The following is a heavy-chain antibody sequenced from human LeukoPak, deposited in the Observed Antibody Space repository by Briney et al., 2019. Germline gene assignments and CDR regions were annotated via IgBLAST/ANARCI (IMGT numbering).Heavy chain of an antibody. D-gene: IGHD6-19*01. J-gene: IGHJ5*02. CDR3: ARFTVADTNCFDP. Sequence: GESLKISCKGSGYSFTSYWIGWVRQMPGKGLEWMGIIYPGDSDTKYSPSFQGQVTISADKSISTAYLQWSSLKASDTAMYYCARFTVADTNCFDPWGQGTLVTVSS. CDR2: IYPGDSDT. CDR1: GYSFTSYW. V-gene: IGHV5-51*01.